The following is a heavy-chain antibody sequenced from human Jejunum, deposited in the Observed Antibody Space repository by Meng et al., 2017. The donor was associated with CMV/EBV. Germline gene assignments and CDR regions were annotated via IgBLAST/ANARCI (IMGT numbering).Heavy chain of an antibody. CDR2: IRYDGNNR. D-gene: IGHD3/OR15-3a*01. CDR1: FTCRSYG. J-gene: IGHJ4*02. Sequence: FTCRSYGMHGVRQAPGTGLEWVAFIRYDGNNRYYAESVRGRFTISRDNSRNTLYLEMSSLTTEDTAVYHCVKDHGGLNRGGTGPEDWGQGTLVTVSS. CDR3: VKDHGGLNRGGTGPED. V-gene: IGHV3-30*02.